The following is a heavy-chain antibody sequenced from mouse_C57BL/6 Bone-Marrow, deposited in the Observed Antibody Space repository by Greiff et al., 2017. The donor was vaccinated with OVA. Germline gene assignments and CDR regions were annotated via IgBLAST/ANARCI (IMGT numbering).Heavy chain of an antibody. CDR2: IYPGSGNT. CDR1: GYTFTDYY. V-gene: IGHV1-76*01. Sequence: QVQLQQSGAELVRPGASVKLSCKASGYTFTDYYINWVKQRPGQGLEWIARIYPGSGNTYYNEKFKGKATLTAEKSSSTAYMQLSSLTSEDSAVYFCARGGDYDVAYWGQGTLVTVSA. D-gene: IGHD2-4*01. CDR3: ARGGDYDVAY. J-gene: IGHJ3*01.